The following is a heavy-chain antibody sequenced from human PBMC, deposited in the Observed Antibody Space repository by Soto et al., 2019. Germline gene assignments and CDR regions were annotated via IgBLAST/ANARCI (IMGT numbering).Heavy chain of an antibody. Sequence: QVQLVQSGAEVKKPGASVKVSCKASGYTFNNYGISWVRQAPGQGLEWMGWIGPYNGNTDHAQNFQRRVTMTIDTSTNTAYMELRSLRSDDTALYYCARCYCSVGSCYTCWHFDLWGRGTLVTVSS. V-gene: IGHV1-18*01. CDR2: IGPYNGNT. CDR3: ARCYCSVGSCYTCWHFDL. J-gene: IGHJ2*01. CDR1: GYTFNNYG. D-gene: IGHD2-15*01.